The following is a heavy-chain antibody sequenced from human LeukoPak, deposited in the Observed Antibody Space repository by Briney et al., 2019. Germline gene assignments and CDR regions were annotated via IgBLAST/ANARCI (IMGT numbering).Heavy chain of an antibody. CDR2: IYSGGST. Sequence: PGGSLRLSCAASGFTVSSNYMSWVRQAPGKGLEWVSVIYSGGSTYYADSVKGRFTISRDNSKNTLYLQMNSLRAEDTAVYYCARVNPPPHSGYGMDVWGQGTTVTVSS. V-gene: IGHV3-66*01. J-gene: IGHJ6*02. CDR1: GFTVSSNY. CDR3: ARVNPPPHSGYGMDV.